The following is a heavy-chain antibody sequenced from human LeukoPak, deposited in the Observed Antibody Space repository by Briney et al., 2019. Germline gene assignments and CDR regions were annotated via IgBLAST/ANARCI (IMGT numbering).Heavy chain of an antibody. CDR1: GFTFSSYG. CDR2: ISYDGSYK. CDR3: AKDLQRHIVVVTATYFDY. Sequence: GGSLRLSCVASGFTFSSYGMHWVRQAPGKGLEWVAVISYDGSYKYYADSVKGRFTISRDDSKNTLYLQMNSLRAEDTAVYYCAKDLQRHIVVVTATYFDYWGQGTLVTVSS. D-gene: IGHD2-21*02. J-gene: IGHJ4*02. V-gene: IGHV3-30*18.